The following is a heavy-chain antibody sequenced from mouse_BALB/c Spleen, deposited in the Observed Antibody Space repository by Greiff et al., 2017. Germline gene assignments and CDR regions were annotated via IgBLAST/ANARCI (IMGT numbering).Heavy chain of an antibody. Sequence: QVHVKQSGPGLVAPSQSLSITCTVSGFSLTSYGVHWVRQPPGKGLEWLGVIWAGGSTNYNSALMSRLSISKDNSKSQVFLKMNSLQTDDTAMYYCARGAPDYYAMDYWGQGTSVTVSS. CDR3: ARGAPDYYAMDY. J-gene: IGHJ4*01. V-gene: IGHV2-9*02. CDR1: GFSLTSYG. CDR2: IWAGGST.